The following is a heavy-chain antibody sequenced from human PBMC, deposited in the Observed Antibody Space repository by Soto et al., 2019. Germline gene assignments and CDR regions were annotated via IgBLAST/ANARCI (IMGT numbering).Heavy chain of an antibody. Sequence: EVQLVESGGGLVLPGGSLRLSCAASGFTFSSYWMTWVRQAPGKGLEWVANIRQDGGQIDYVDSVKGRFTISRDNAKNSLYLQMNRLRAEDTAVYYCARWTVSANNWVDPWGQGTLVTVSS. CDR2: IRQDGGQI. D-gene: IGHD2-8*01. V-gene: IGHV3-7*05. CDR3: ARWTVSANNWVDP. CDR1: GFTFSSYW. J-gene: IGHJ5*02.